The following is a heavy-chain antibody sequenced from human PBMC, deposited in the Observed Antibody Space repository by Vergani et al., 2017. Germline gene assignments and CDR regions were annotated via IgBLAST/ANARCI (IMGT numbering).Heavy chain of an antibody. J-gene: IGHJ3*02. CDR2: IYYSGST. Sequence: QVPLQESGPGLVNPSETLSLTCSVSGDSISSNNCWTWVRQPPGKGLEWIGYIYYSGSTNYNPSLKSRVTISVDTSKNQFSLKLSSVTAADTAVYYCASDYGGNLNAFDIWGQGTMVTVSS. V-gene: IGHV4-4*02. CDR1: GDSISSNNC. D-gene: IGHD4-23*01. CDR3: ASDYGGNLNAFDI.